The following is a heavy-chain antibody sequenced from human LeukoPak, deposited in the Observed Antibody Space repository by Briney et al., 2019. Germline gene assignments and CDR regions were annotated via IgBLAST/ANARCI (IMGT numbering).Heavy chain of an antibody. D-gene: IGHD2-15*01. CDR2: IIAILGIA. J-gene: IGHJ5*02. CDR1: GGTFSSYA. Sequence: ASVKVSCKASGGTFSSYAISWVRQAPGQGLEWMGRIIAILGIANYAQKFQGRVTITADKSTSTAYMELSSLRSEDTAVYYCAREVAPTYNWFDPWGQGTPVTV. CDR3: AREVAPTYNWFDP. V-gene: IGHV1-69*04.